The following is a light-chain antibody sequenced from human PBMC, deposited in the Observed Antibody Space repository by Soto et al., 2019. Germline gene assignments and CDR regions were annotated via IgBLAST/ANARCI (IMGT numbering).Light chain of an antibody. CDR1: QDISNH. CDR3: QQYGDLPLT. V-gene: IGKV1-33*01. Sequence: DIPMTQSPSSLSASVGDRVTITCQASQDISNHLNWYQQKPGKAPKLLIFDASSVEAGVPSRFSGSGSGTHFTFTIHSLRAEDIATYFCQQYGDLPLTFGGGTKV. J-gene: IGKJ4*01. CDR2: DAS.